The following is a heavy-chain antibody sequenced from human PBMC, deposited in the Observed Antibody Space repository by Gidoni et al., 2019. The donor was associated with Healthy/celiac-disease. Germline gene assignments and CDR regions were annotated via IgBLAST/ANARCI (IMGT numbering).Heavy chain of an antibody. CDR2: INHSGST. D-gene: IGHD5-18*01. J-gene: IGHJ6*02. CDR3: ARGRRYSYGYGGGYGMDV. Sequence: QVQLQQWGAGLLKPSETLSLTCAVHGGSFGGYYWRWIRQPQGKGLEWIGEINHSGSTNYNPSLKSRVTISVDTSKNQFSLKLSSVTAADTAVYYCARGRRYSYGYGGGYGMDVWGQGTTVTVSS. V-gene: IGHV4-34*01. CDR1: GGSFGGYY.